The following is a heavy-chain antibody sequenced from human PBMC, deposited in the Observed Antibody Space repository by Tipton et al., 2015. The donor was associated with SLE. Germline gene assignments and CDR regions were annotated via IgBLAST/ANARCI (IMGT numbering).Heavy chain of an antibody. Sequence: QVQLVQSGAEVKKPGASVKVSCKASGYTFTGYYIHWVRQAPGQGLEWMGRINPNSGDTDYAQKFQGRVTMTRDTSISTAYMELSRLRSDDTAMYYCARGRRGDFWSGYYTGNFDYWGQGTLVTVSS. CDR3: ARGRRGDFWSGYYTGNFDY. V-gene: IGHV1-2*06. D-gene: IGHD3-3*01. J-gene: IGHJ4*02. CDR1: GYTFTGYY. CDR2: INPNSGDT.